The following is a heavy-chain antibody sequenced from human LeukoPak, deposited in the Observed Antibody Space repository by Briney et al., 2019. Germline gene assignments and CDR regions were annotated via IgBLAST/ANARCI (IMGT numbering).Heavy chain of an antibody. Sequence: PSETLSLTCTVSGGSISSSSYYWGWIRQPPGRGLEWIGSIYYSGSTYYNPSLKSRVTISVDTSKNQFSLKLSSVTAADTAVYYCARHVGNSGSGSYLTYFDYWGQGTLVTVSS. CDR2: IYYSGST. V-gene: IGHV4-39*01. J-gene: IGHJ4*02. CDR3: ARHVGNSGSGSYLTYFDY. CDR1: GGSISSSSYY. D-gene: IGHD3-10*01.